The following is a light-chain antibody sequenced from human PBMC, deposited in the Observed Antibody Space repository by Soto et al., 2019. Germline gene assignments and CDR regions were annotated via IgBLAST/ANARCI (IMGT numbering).Light chain of an antibody. CDR1: SSAVGGCNY. V-gene: IGLV2-14*01. CDR2: DVS. Sequence: QSALTQPASVSGSPGQSITISCTGTSSAVGGCNYVSWYQQHPGKAPKLMIYDVSNRPSGVSTRFSGSNSGNTASLTISGLLAEDEADYYCSSYTSSSTLLVFGGGTKLTVL. J-gene: IGLJ2*01. CDR3: SSYTSSSTLLV.